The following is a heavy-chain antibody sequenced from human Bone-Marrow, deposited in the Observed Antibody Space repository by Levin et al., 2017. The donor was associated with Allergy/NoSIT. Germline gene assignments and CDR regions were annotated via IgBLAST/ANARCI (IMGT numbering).Heavy chain of an antibody. CDR2: IRGNGRFT. CDR3: ARTTGLVRGGYDS. D-gene: IGHD3/OR15-3a*01. V-gene: IGHV3-11*03. CDR1: GFTFSDFF. J-gene: IGHJ4*02. Sequence: GGSLRLSCSASGFTFSDFFVSWIRQAPGKGLEWVSYIRGNGRFTNYADSVRGRLTVSRDNTKNSLYLQMNSLRPDHTALSYCARTTGLVRGGYDSWGQGTLVTVSS.